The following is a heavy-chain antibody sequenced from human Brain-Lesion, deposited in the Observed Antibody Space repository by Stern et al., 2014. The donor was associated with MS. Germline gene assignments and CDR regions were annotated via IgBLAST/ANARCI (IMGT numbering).Heavy chain of an antibody. CDR1: GGSISSGGYY. V-gene: IGHV4-61*02. CDR3: ARGRVVPGFQYYATDV. J-gene: IGHJ6*02. Sequence: QVQLQQSGPGLVKPSQTLSLSCTVSGGSISSGGYYWSWIRQPAGKGLEWIGRIFNSGSTRYNPSPKSRVTISIDTSKNQFSLRLNSMTAADTAVYYCARGRVVPGFQYYATDVWGQGTTVIVSS. CDR2: IFNSGST. D-gene: IGHD2-2*01.